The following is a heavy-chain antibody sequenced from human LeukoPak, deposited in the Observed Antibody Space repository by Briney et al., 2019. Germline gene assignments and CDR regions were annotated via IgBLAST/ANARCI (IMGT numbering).Heavy chain of an antibody. J-gene: IGHJ4*02. CDR1: GGPFSVYY. Sequence: SETLPLTCAVYGGPFSVYYGGWIPQPPGKVLGWIGDLNQGGSPSYNPSLKSRVTISVDTSKNQVSLKLSSVTAADTAVYYCARAPGWVAELRNWGQGTPVTVSS. V-gene: IGHV4-34*01. CDR2: LNQGGSP. D-gene: IGHD1-26*01. CDR3: ARAPGWVAELRN.